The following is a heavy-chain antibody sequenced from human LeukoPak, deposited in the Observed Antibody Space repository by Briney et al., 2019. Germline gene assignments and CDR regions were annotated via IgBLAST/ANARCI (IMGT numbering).Heavy chain of an antibody. D-gene: IGHD6-13*01. CDR1: GGSIRSGGYY. V-gene: IGHV4-39*01. CDR2: IYYSGST. J-gene: IGHJ5*02. CDR3: ARLVPLSGAAGWFDP. Sequence: SETLSLTCTVSGGSIRSGGYYWGWIRQPPGKGLEWIATIYYSGSTYSNPSLKSRVSISVDTSKNQFSLKVTSVTAADTAVYYCARLVPLSGAAGWFDPWGQGTLVTVSS.